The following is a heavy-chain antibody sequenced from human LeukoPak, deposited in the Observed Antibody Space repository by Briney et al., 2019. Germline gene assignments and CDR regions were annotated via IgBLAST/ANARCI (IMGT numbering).Heavy chain of an antibody. Sequence: PSETLSLTCTVSGGSISGYYWNWIRQPPGKGLEWIGYIYYSGSTNYNPSLKSRVTISVDTSKNQFSLKLSSVTAADTAVYYCARRVYQTSPSFDYWGQGTLVTVSS. D-gene: IGHD6-6*01. CDR2: IYYSGST. CDR3: ARRVYQTSPSFDY. J-gene: IGHJ4*02. V-gene: IGHV4-59*08. CDR1: GGSISGYY.